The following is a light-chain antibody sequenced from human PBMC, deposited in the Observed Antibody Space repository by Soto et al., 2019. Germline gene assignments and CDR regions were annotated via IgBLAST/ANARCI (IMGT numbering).Light chain of an antibody. V-gene: IGLV2-8*01. CDR3: SSYAGTNRV. J-gene: IGLJ1*01. CDR1: SSDVGANNY. CDR2: GVT. Sequence: QSVLTQPPSASGSPGQSVTISCTGTSSDVGANNYVSWYQQHPGKAPKLMIYGVTKRPSGVPDRFSGSKSGNTASLTVSGLQAEDEADYYCSSYAGTNRVFGTGTKLTVL.